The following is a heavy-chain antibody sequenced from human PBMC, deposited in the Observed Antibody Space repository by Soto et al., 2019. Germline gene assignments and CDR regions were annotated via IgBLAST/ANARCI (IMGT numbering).Heavy chain of an antibody. CDR3: ARTNDRGACAAWY. CDR1: GASVSGGGYT. D-gene: IGHD2-21*01. Sequence: QVQLQESGPGLVKPSETLSLTCSVSGASVSGGGYTWSWVRQPPGKGLEWIGHIPNSGNTFYNPSLKGRDATSVDTSKNQFSLKMSSVTAADSAIYFCARTNDRGACAAWYWGQGTLVTVSP. J-gene: IGHJ4*02. V-gene: IGHV4-61*08. CDR2: IPNSGNT.